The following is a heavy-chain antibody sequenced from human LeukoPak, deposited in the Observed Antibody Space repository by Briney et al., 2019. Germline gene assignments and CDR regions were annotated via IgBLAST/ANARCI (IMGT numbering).Heavy chain of an antibody. CDR3: ARHESSWRETHPFDY. CDR2: IYTSGST. J-gene: IGHJ4*02. Sequence: SETLSLTCTVSGGSISSGSYYWSWIRQPAGKGLEWIGRIYTSGSTNYNPSLKSRVTISVDTSKNQFSLKLSSVTAADTAVYYCARHESSWRETHPFDYWGQGTLVTVSS. D-gene: IGHD3-3*01. CDR1: GGSISSGSYY. V-gene: IGHV4-61*02.